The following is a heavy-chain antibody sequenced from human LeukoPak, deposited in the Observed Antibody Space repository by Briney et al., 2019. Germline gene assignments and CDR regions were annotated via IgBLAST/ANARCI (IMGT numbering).Heavy chain of an antibody. CDR2: INHSGST. J-gene: IGHJ4*02. V-gene: IGHV4-34*01. Sequence: SETLSLTCAVYGGSFSGYYWSWIRQPPGKGLEWIGEINHSGSTNYNPSLKSRVTISVDTSKNQFSLKLSSVTAADTAVYYCARAQAHFDYWGQGTLVTVSS. CDR1: GGSFSGYY. CDR3: ARAQAHFDY.